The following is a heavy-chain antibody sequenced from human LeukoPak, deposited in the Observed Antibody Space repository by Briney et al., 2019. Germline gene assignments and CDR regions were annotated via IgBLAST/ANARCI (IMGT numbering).Heavy chain of an antibody. J-gene: IGHJ4*02. D-gene: IGHD3-22*01. CDR1: GGSISSGSYY. V-gene: IGHV4-61*02. Sequence: SQTLSLTCTVSGGSISSGSYYWSWIRQPAGKGLEWIGRIYTSGSTNYNPSLKSRVTISVDTSKNQFSLKLSSVTAADTAVYYCARAVHYYDRLDYWGQGTLVTVFS. CDR3: ARAVHYYDRLDY. CDR2: IYTSGST.